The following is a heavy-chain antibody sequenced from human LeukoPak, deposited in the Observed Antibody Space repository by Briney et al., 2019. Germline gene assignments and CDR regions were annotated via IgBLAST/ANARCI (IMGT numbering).Heavy chain of an antibody. CDR3: ARDHLYGEGDY. D-gene: IGHD4-17*01. Sequence: ASVTVSRQSSGYTFTSYGISWVRQAPAQGLEGVGWIRAYNGNTNYTQKLQGRVNMTTDTSTSTAYMELKCLRSDDTAVYYCARDHLYGEGDYWGQGTLVTVSS. CDR1: GYTFTSYG. CDR2: IRAYNGNT. V-gene: IGHV1-18*01. J-gene: IGHJ4*02.